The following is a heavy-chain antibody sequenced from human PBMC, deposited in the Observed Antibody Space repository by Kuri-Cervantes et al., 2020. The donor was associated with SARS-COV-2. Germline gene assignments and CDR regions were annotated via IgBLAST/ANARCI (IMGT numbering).Heavy chain of an antibody. CDR1: GGSLSTYY. D-gene: IGHD6-19*01. J-gene: IGHJ5*02. V-gene: IGHV4-59*08. Sequence: SETLSLTCAVSGGSLSTYYWSWVRQPPGKGLEWIANIFYSGGSSYNPSLKSRVTISVDTSKNQFSLKLSSVTAADTAVYYCARHGFIDSGHNWFDPWGQETLVTVSS. CDR3: ARHGFIDSGHNWFDP. CDR2: IFYSGGS.